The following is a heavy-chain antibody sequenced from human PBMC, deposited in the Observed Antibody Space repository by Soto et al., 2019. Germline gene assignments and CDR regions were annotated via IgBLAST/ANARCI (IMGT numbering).Heavy chain of an antibody. CDR2: ISGSGGST. CDR1: GFTFSSYA. J-gene: IGHJ6*02. CDR3: AKGGSYYYYGMDV. V-gene: IGHV3-23*01. Sequence: EVQLLESGGGLVQPGGSLRLSCAASGFTFSSYAMSWVRHAPGKGLESVSAISGSGGSTYYADSVKGRFTISRDNSKNTLYLQINSLRAEDTAVYYCAKGGSYYYYGMDVWGQGTTVTVSS.